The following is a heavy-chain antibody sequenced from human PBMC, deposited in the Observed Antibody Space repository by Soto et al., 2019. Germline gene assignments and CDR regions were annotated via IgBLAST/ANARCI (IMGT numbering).Heavy chain of an antibody. CDR1: GGSINIGGYY. D-gene: IGHD3-3*02. CDR3: ARTAWHFFDY. V-gene: IGHV4-31*03. CDR2: IYYSGST. J-gene: IGHJ4*02. Sequence: SETLSLTCTVSGGSINIGGYYWSWIRQHPGKGLEWIGYIYYSGSTFYNPSLKSRVTISFDTPKNQFSLNLNSVTAADTAVYYCARTAWHFFDYWGQGSLVTVSS.